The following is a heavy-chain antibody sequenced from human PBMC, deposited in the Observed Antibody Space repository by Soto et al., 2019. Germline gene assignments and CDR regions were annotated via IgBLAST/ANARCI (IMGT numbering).Heavy chain of an antibody. V-gene: IGHV3-30*18. CDR3: AKDGGYKNYYYYGMDV. CDR1: GFTFSSYG. CDR2: ISYDGSNK. D-gene: IGHD1-20*01. J-gene: IGHJ6*02. Sequence: QVQLVESGGGVVQPGRSLRLSCAASGFTFSSYGMHWVRQAPGKGLEWVAVISYDGSNKYYADSVKGRFTISRDNSKNTLYLQMNSLRAEDTAVYYCAKDGGYKNYYYYGMDVWGQGTTVTVSS.